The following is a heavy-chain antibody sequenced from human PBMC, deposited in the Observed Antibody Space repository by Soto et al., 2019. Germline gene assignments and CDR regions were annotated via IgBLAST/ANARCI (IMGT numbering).Heavy chain of an antibody. CDR3: ARGVMSYDFWSGYDYYYYVMDV. J-gene: IGHJ6*02. CDR1: GGSFSGYY. Sequence: ETLSLTCGVYGGSFSGYYWSWIRQPPGKGLEWIGEINHRGSTNYNPSLKSRVTISVDTSKNQFSLKLSSVTAADTAVYYCARGVMSYDFWSGYDYYYYVMDVWGQGTTVTVSS. V-gene: IGHV4-34*01. D-gene: IGHD3-3*01. CDR2: INHRGST.